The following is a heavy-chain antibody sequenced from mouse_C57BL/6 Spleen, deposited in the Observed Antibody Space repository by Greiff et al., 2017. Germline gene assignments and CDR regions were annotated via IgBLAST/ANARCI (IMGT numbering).Heavy chain of an antibody. V-gene: IGHV1-55*01. D-gene: IGHD1-1*01. CDR1: GYTFTSYW. CDR2: IYPGSGST. J-gene: IGHJ2*01. CDR3: ARKGPITTIVADY. Sequence: QVQLQQPGAELVKPGASVKMSCKASGYTFTSYWLTWVKQRPGQGLEWIGDIYPGSGSTNYNEKFKNKATLTVDTSSSTAYMQLSSLTSEDSAVYYCARKGPITTIVADYWGQGTTLTVSA.